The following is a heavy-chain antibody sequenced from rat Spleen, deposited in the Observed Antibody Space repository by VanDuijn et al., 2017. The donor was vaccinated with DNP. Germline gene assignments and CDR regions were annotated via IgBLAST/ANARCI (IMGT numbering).Heavy chain of an antibody. Sequence: EVELVESGGGLVQPGRSMKLSCAASGFTFSNYGMHWIRQAPTKGLEWVASISPSGGSTYYRDSVKGRFTISRDNAKSTLYLQMDSLRSEDTATYYCATGIYYYSRDFDYWGQGVMVTVSS. CDR3: ATGIYYYSRDFDY. J-gene: IGHJ2*01. CDR1: GFTFSNYG. D-gene: IGHD1-2*01. CDR2: ISPSGGST. V-gene: IGHV5-19*01.